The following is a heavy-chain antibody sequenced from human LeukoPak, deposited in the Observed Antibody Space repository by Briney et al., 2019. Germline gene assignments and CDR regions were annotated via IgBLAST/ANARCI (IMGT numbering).Heavy chain of an antibody. Sequence: ASVKVSCKASGYTFTGYYMHWVRQAPGQGLEWMGWINPNSGGTNYAQKFQGRVTMTRDTSISTAYMELSRLRSDDTAVYYCARDRTMVRGQNLDYWGQGTLVTVSS. CDR1: GYTFTGYY. D-gene: IGHD3-10*01. CDR3: ARDRTMVRGQNLDY. V-gene: IGHV1-2*02. J-gene: IGHJ4*02. CDR2: INPNSGGT.